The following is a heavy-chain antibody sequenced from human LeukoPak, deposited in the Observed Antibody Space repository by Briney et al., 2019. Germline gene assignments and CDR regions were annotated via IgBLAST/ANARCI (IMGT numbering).Heavy chain of an antibody. CDR1: GGSFNTYY. J-gene: IGHJ4*02. CDR2: ITHSGST. V-gene: IGHV4-34*01. D-gene: IGHD3-10*01. CDR3: ARVTRFNNFGELWLDY. Sequence: SETLSLTCAVYGGSFNTYYWSWIRQPPGKGLEWIGEITHSGSTNYNPSLKSRVPISSDTSKNQFSLKLTSVTAADTAVYYCARVTRFNNFGELWLDYWGQGTLLTVSS.